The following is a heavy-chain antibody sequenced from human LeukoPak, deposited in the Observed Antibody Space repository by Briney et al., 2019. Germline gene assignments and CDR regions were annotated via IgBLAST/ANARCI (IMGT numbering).Heavy chain of an antibody. V-gene: IGHV1-69*13. CDR2: IIPIFGTA. CDR3: ARGGSLAAAPHLYYFDF. Sequence: SVKVSCKASGGTFSSYAISWVRQAPGQGLEWMGGIIPIFGTANYAQKFQGRVTITADESTSTAYMELSSLRSEDTAVYYCARGGSLAAAPHLYYFDFWGQGSLVSVSS. CDR1: GGTFSSYA. J-gene: IGHJ4*02. D-gene: IGHD6-19*01.